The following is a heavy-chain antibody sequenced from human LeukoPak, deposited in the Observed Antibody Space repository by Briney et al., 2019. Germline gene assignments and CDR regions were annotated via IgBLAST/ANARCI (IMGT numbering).Heavy chain of an antibody. J-gene: IGHJ4*02. CDR2: INPNSGGT. D-gene: IGHD2-15*01. Sequence: GASVKVSCKASGYTFTSYGISWVRQAPGQGLEWMGWINPNSGGTNYAQKFQGRVTMTRDTSISTAYMELSRLRSDDTAVYYCARDLPVEDIVVVVAATYWGQGTLVTVSS. CDR1: GYTFTSYG. V-gene: IGHV1-2*02. CDR3: ARDLPVEDIVVVVAATY.